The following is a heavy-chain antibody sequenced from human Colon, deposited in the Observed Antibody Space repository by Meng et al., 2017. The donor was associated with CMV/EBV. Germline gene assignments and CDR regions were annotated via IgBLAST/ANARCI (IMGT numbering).Heavy chain of an antibody. CDR2: IDTSGTKI. J-gene: IGHJ4*02. D-gene: IGHD1-26*01. Sequence: GGSLRLSCAASGFNVATNYINWVRQAPGKGLEWVSSIDTSGTKIYYADSVKGRFTVSRDDARDSLYLQLNSLRVEDTALYYCARDKGFLGGTFDYWGQGTLVTVSS. V-gene: IGHV3-21*01. CDR1: GFNVATNY. CDR3: ARDKGFLGGTFDY.